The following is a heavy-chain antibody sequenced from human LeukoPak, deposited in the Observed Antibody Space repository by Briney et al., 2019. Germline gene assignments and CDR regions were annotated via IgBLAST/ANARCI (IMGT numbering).Heavy chain of an antibody. V-gene: IGHV1-2*02. CDR3: ARAGYDYVWGSYRYYYFDY. D-gene: IGHD3-16*02. J-gene: IGHJ4*02. CDR2: INPNNDDT. Sequence: ASVKVSCKASGYTFTDYYMHWVRQAPGQGLEWMGWINPNNDDTNYAQKFQGRVTMTRDTSISTAYMELSSLRSEDTAVYYCARAGYDYVWGSYRYYYFDYWGQGTLVTVSS. CDR1: GYTFTDYY.